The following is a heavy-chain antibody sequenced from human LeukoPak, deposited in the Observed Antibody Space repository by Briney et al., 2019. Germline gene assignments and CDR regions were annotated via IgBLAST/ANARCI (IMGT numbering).Heavy chain of an antibody. D-gene: IGHD3-16*01. CDR2: INHSGST. V-gene: IGHV4-34*01. Sequence: PSETLSLTCAVYGGSFSGYYWSWIRQPPGKGLEWIGEINHSGSTNYNPSLKSRVTISVDTSKNQFSLKLSSVTAADTAVYYCAGASYYDYVWGSPLFDYWGQGTLVTVSS. J-gene: IGHJ4*02. CDR3: AGASYYDYVWGSPLFDY. CDR1: GGSFSGYY.